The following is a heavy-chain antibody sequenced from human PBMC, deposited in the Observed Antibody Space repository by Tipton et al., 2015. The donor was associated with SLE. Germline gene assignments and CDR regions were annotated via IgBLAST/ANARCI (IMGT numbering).Heavy chain of an antibody. CDR1: GFTFSSYA. D-gene: IGHD5-12*01. J-gene: IGHJ3*02. V-gene: IGHV3-23*01. CDR3: AKDPGWGGYDAFDI. CDR2: IRGSGGST. Sequence: GSLRLSCAASGFTFSSYAMSWVRQAPGKGLEWVSGIRGSGGSTNYADSVKGRFTISRDNPKNTLYLQMNSLRAEDTAVYYCAKDPGWGGYDAFDIWGQGTMVTVSS.